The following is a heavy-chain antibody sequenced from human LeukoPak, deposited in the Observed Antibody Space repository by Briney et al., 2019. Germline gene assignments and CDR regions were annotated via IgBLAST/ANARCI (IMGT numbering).Heavy chain of an antibody. D-gene: IGHD3-10*01. J-gene: IGHJ6*02. V-gene: IGHV4-59*01. CDR3: ARVTTTMVRGVMDYYYYGMDV. Sequence: SETLSLTCTVSGGSISSYYWSWIRQPPGKGLEWIGYIYYSGSTNYNPSLKSRVTISVDTSKNQFSLKLSSVTAADTAVYYCARVTTTMVRGVMDYYYYGMDVWGQGTTVTVSS. CDR2: IYYSGST. CDR1: GGSISSYY.